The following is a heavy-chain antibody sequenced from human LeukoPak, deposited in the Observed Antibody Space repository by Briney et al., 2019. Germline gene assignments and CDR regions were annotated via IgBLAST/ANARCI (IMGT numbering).Heavy chain of an antibody. CDR3: ARHSAYYDCWSGYSNVDY. J-gene: IGHJ4*02. D-gene: IGHD3-3*01. CDR1: GGSISSSSYY. V-gene: IGHV4-39*01. Sequence: LETLSLPCTVSGGSISSSSYYWGWTRPPPGEGLEWIGSIYYCGSTFYNPSLKTRVTISVDISKNQFSVKLRSVAAADTAVYYCARHSAYYDCWSGYSNVDYWGQGTLVTVSS. CDR2: IYYCGST.